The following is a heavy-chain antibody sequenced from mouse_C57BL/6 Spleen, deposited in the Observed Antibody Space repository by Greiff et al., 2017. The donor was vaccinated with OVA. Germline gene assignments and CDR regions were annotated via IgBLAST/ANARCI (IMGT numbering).Heavy chain of an antibody. J-gene: IGHJ1*03. V-gene: IGHV1-64*01. Sequence: QVQLQQPGAELVKPGASVKLSCKASGYTFTSYWMHWVKQRPGQGLEWIGMIHPNSGSTNYNEKFKSKATLTVDKSSSTAYMQLSSLTSEDSAVYYCARRDGSSFDWYFDVWGTGTTVTVSS. CDR2: IHPNSGST. D-gene: IGHD1-1*01. CDR1: GYTFTSYW. CDR3: ARRDGSSFDWYFDV.